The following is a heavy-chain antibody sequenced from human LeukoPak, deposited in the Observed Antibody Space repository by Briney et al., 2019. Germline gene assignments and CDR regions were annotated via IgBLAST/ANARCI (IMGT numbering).Heavy chain of an antibody. CDR3: ARLFGGVTTYDY. Sequence: GGSLRLSCAASGFTFRDYWMRWVRQAPGKGLEWVANIKEDGSEKYYVDSVKGRFIISRDNARNSLYLQMSSLRVEDTAIYYCARLFGGVTTYDYWGQGAQVTVSS. D-gene: IGHD2-8*02. J-gene: IGHJ4*02. CDR2: IKEDGSEK. V-gene: IGHV3-7*01. CDR1: GFTFRDYW.